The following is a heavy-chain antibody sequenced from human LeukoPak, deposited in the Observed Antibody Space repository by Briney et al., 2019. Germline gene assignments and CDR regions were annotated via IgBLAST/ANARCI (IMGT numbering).Heavy chain of an antibody. CDR1: GFTYRRDR. CDR2: ISDRRRNK. J-gene: IGHJ6*03. V-gene: IGHV3-48*01. Sequence: GGTVRLSCAACGFTYRRDRMKGVSQARGRGGEGGTYISDRRRNKEYADSVKGRFTIYRDNDKNSLHVEMNTLRVEDTAVYYCARGLQLWSFYYYMDVWGKGATVTVSS. CDR3: ARGLQLWSFYYYMDV. D-gene: IGHD5-18*01.